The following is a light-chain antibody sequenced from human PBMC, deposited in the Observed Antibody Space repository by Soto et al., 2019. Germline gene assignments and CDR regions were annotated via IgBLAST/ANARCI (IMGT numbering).Light chain of an antibody. Sequence: QAVVTQEPSLTVSPGGTVTLTCGSGTGAVTSGHYPYWFQQKPGQTPRTLIYDATNKLSWTPARFSGSLLGGKAALTLSGAQPEDEAEYSCLLFYSGVVLFGGGTKLTVL. CDR3: LLFYSGVVL. J-gene: IGLJ2*01. CDR1: TGAVTSGHY. V-gene: IGLV7-46*01. CDR2: DAT.